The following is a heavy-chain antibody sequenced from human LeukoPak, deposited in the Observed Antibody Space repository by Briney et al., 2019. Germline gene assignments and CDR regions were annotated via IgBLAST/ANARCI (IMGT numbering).Heavy chain of an antibody. CDR3: GILWEYYYDSSGTAGWFDP. D-gene: IGHD3-22*01. Sequence: ASVKVSCKASGYTFTGYYMHWVRQAPRQGLEWMGWINPNSGGTNYAQKVQGRVTITRDATISKPYTELSRLRSDDTAVYYCGILWEYYYDSSGTAGWFDPWGQGTLVTVSS. J-gene: IGHJ5*02. V-gene: IGHV1-2*02. CDR1: GYTFTGYY. CDR2: INPNSGGT.